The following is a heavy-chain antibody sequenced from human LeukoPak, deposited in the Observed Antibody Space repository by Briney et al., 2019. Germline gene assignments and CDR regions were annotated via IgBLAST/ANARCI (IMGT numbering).Heavy chain of an antibody. Sequence: ASVKVSCKASGGTFTSYTISWVRQAPGQGLEWMGRIIPILGIANYAQKFQGRVTITADKSTSTAYMELSRLTSEDTAVYYCARPQWGGDYRYNWFDPWGQGTLVTVSS. V-gene: IGHV1-69*02. D-gene: IGHD4-11*01. CDR3: ARPQWGGDYRYNWFDP. CDR1: GGTFTSYT. CDR2: IIPILGIA. J-gene: IGHJ5*02.